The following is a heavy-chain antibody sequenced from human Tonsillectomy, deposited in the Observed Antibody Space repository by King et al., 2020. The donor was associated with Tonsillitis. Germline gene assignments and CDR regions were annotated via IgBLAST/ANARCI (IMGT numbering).Heavy chain of an antibody. CDR1: GGSISSSSYY. CDR3: ARSQEGPGGLGDYYYGMDV. J-gene: IGHJ6*02. Sequence: MQLQESGPGLVKPSETLSLTCTVSGGSISSSSYYWGWIRQPPGKGLEWIGSIYYSGSTYYNPSLKSRVTISVDTSKNQFSLKLSSVTAADTAVYYCARSQEGPGGLGDYYYGMDVWGQGTTVTVSS. V-gene: IGHV4-39*01. CDR2: IYYSGST.